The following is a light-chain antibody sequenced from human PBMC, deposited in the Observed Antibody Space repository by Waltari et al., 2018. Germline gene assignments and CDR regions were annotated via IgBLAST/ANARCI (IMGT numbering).Light chain of an antibody. J-gene: IGLJ3*02. CDR2: EVS. CDR3: SSHTTSSIWV. V-gene: IGLV2-14*01. Sequence: QSALTQPASVSGSLGQSLTIPCPGTNRDVGGYNFVSWYQQDPGKAPKLMIYEVSNRPSGVSNRFSGSKSGNTASLTISGLQAEDEADYYCSSHTTSSIWVFGGGTKVTVL. CDR1: NRDVGGYNF.